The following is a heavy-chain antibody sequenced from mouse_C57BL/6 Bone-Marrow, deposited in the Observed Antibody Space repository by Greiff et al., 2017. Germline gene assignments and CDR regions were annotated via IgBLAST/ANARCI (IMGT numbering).Heavy chain of an antibody. CDR2: IDPSDSYT. CDR3: ARDDGYYDY. J-gene: IGHJ2*01. D-gene: IGHD2-3*01. V-gene: IGHV1-50*01. Sequence: QVQLKQPGAELVKPGASVKLSCKASGYTFTSYWMQWVKQRPGQGLEWIGEIDPSDSYTNYNQKFKGKATLTVDTSSSTAYMQLSSLTSEDSAVYYCARDDGYYDYWGQGTTLSVSS. CDR1: GYTFTSYW.